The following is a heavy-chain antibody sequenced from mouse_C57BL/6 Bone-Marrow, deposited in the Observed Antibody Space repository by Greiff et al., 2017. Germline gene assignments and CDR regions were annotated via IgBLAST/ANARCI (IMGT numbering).Heavy chain of an antibody. D-gene: IGHD2-3*01. J-gene: IGHJ2*01. Sequence: QVQLQQPGAELVKPGASVKLSCKASGYTFTSYWMQWVKQRPGQGLEWIGEIDPSDSYTNYNQKFKGKATLTVDTSSSTAYMQLSSLTSEDSAVYYCARDGYPYYWGQGTTLTVSS. CDR1: GYTFTSYW. V-gene: IGHV1-50*01. CDR3: ARDGYPYY. CDR2: IDPSDSYT.